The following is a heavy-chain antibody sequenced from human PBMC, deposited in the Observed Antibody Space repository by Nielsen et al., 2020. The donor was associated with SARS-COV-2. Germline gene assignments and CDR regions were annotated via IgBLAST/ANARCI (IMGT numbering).Heavy chain of an antibody. Sequence: SETLSLTCSVSGDSINSNNDYWGWIRQPPGKGPEWIGSINYSGSTYYNPSLKSRVTIAVDTSKNQFSLRLSSVSAADTAVYDCARGIHDDERLFDPWGQGTLVTVSS. CDR1: GDSINSNNDY. D-gene: IGHD1-1*01. J-gene: IGHJ5*02. CDR2: INYSGST. CDR3: ARGIHDDERLFDP. V-gene: IGHV4-39*07.